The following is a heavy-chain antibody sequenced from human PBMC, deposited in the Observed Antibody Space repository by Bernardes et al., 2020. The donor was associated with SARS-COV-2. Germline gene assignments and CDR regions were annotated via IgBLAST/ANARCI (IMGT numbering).Heavy chain of an antibody. V-gene: IGHV3-74*01. D-gene: IGHD3-10*01. Sequence: GGSLRLSCAASGFTFSRFWMHWVRQAPGKGLVWVSDINADGRNTNYADSVKGRFTISRDNAKNTLYLQMNSLRDDDTALYYCVKSSDSGNWDYWGQGTLVTVSS. CDR2: INADGRNT. CDR1: GFTFSRFW. J-gene: IGHJ4*02. CDR3: VKSSDSGNWDY.